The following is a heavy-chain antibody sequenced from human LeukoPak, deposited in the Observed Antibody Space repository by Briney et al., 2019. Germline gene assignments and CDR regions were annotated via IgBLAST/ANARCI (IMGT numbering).Heavy chain of an antibody. CDR3: MTELLGY. V-gene: IGHV3-7*03. Sequence: SLRLSXAASGFSFSSYWMTWVRQAPGRGLEFVANIRGDGNEKYYMDSMKGRLTISRDNAKNSLFLQMSGLRAEDTAVYYCMTELLGYRGQGTLVTVSS. CDR1: GFSFSSYW. D-gene: IGHD1-14*01. J-gene: IGHJ4*02. CDR2: IRGDGNEK.